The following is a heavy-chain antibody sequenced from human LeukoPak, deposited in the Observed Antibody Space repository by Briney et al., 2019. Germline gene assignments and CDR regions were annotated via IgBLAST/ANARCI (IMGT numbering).Heavy chain of an antibody. J-gene: IGHJ6*02. CDR3: AKNPDIVVVVAALGMDV. V-gene: IGHV3-23*01. Sequence: PGGSLRLSCAASGFTFSSYAMSWVRQAPGKGLEWVSAISGSGGSTYYADSVKGRFTISRDNSKNTLYLQMNGLRAEDTAVYYCAKNPDIVVVVAALGMDVWGQGTTVTVSS. D-gene: IGHD2-15*01. CDR1: GFTFSSYA. CDR2: ISGSGGST.